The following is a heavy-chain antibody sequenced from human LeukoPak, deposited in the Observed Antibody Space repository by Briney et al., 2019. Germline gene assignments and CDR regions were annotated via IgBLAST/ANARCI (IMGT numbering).Heavy chain of an antibody. CDR3: ASGVYSSSWYEGAFDI. CDR2: IYYSGST. Sequence: SETLSLTCTVSGGSISSGSYYWGWIRQPPGKGLEWIGSIYYSGSTYYNPSLKSRVTISVDTSKNQFSLKLSSVTAADTAVYYCASGVYSSSWYEGAFDIWGQGTMVTVSS. CDR1: GGSISSGSYY. D-gene: IGHD6-13*01. J-gene: IGHJ3*02. V-gene: IGHV4-39*01.